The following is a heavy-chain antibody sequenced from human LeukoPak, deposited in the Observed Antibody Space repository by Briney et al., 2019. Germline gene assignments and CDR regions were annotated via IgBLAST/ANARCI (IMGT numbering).Heavy chain of an antibody. CDR3: ARDGAIAVAAHPIDY. CDR1: VYTFTKYG. V-gene: IGHV1-18*01. CDR2: ISAYNGNT. J-gene: IGHJ4*02. D-gene: IGHD6-19*01. Sequence: ASVKVSFKASVYTFTKYGISWVRQAPGQGLEWMGWISAYNGNTNYAQKLQGRVTMTTDTSTSTAYMELTSLRSYNSAVYYCARDGAIAVAAHPIDYWGQGTLVTVSS.